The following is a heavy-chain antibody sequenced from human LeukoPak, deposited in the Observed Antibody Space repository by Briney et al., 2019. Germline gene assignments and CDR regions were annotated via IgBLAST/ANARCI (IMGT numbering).Heavy chain of an antibody. V-gene: IGHV1-2*02. Sequence: EASVKVSCKASGYTFTGYYLHWVRQAPGQGLEWMGWINPNSGDTNYAEKFQGRVTMTGDTPISTVHMQLTRLTSDDTGVYYCARDHSTTWYGSAYWGQGTLVTVSS. D-gene: IGHD6-13*01. CDR1: GYTFTGYY. J-gene: IGHJ4*02. CDR2: INPNSGDT. CDR3: ARDHSTTWYGSAY.